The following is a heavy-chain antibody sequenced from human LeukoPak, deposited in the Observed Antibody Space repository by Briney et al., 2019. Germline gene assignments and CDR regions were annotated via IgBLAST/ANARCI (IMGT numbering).Heavy chain of an antibody. CDR1: GFTFSSYA. CDR3: AKGYGWEASYYYYYMDV. Sequence: PGGSLRLSCAASGFTFSSYAMHWVRQAPGKGLECVSAISGSGGSTYYADSVKGRFTISRDNSKNTLYLQMNSLRVEDTAVYYCAKGYGWEASYYYYYMDVWGKGTTVTISS. V-gene: IGHV3-23*01. J-gene: IGHJ6*03. CDR2: ISGSGGST. D-gene: IGHD1-26*01.